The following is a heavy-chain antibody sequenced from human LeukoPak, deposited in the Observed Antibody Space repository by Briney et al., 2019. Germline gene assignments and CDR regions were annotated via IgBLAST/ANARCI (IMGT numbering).Heavy chain of an antibody. V-gene: IGHV3-21*01. Sequence: PGGSLRLSCAASGFTFSSYSMNWVRQAPGKGLGWVSSISSSSSYIYYADSVKGRFTISRDNAKNSLYLQMNSLRAEDTAVYYCARDQARYCSGGSCSYFDYWGQGTLVTVSS. CDR3: ARDQARYCSGGSCSYFDY. CDR2: ISSSSSYI. J-gene: IGHJ4*02. D-gene: IGHD2-15*01. CDR1: GFTFSSYS.